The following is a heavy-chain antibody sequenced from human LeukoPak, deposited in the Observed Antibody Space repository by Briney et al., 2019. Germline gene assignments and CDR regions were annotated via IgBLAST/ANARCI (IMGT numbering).Heavy chain of an antibody. CDR3: ARGYYYYYYMDV. CDR2: INHSGST. V-gene: IGHV4-34*01. CDR1: GGPFSGYY. J-gene: IGHJ6*03. Sequence: SETLSLTCAVYGGPFSGYYWSWIRQPPGKGLEWIGEINHSGSTNYNPSLKSRVTISVDTSKNQFSLKLSSVAAADTAVYYCARGYYYYYYMDVWGRGTTVTVSS.